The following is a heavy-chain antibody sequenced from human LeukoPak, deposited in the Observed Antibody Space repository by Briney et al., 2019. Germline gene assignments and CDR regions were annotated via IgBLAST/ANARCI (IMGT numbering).Heavy chain of an antibody. D-gene: IGHD1-26*01. J-gene: IGHJ4*02. CDR1: GFSFDDYA. V-gene: IGHV3-9*01. CDR2: ISWNSDTI. CDR3: AKDISGTYLAALDY. Sequence: LRLSCAASGFSFDDYAMHWVRQAPGKGLEWVSGISWNSDTIGYADSVKGRFTISRDNAKNSLYLQMNSLRAEDTALYYCAKDISGTYLAALDYWGQGTLVTVSS.